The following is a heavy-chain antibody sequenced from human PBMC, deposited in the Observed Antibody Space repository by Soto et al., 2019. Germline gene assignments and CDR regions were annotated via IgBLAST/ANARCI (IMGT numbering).Heavy chain of an antibody. D-gene: IGHD2-21*01. Sequence: GGSLRLSCAASGFTFSGYRMHWVRQAPGKGLVWVSRINSDGSSTDYADSVRGRFTISRDNAKNTLHLQMDSLRAEDTAVYYCARTNSQFDLWGQGTPVTVSS. CDR3: ARTNSQFDL. V-gene: IGHV3-74*01. CDR1: GFTFSGYR. J-gene: IGHJ4*02. CDR2: INSDGSST.